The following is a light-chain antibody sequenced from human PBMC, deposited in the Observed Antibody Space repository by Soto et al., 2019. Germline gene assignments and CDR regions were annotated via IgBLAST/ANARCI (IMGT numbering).Light chain of an antibody. CDR2: AAT. Sequence: QSVLTQPASVSGSPGQSITISCTGTTSDVGGYKYVSWYLQYPGKAPKLMIYAATNRPSGISNRFSGSKAGNTASLTISGLQAEDEADCYCCSYTTTGTLIFGGGTKVTVL. J-gene: IGLJ2*01. V-gene: IGLV2-14*03. CDR3: CSYTTTGTLI. CDR1: TSDVGGYKY.